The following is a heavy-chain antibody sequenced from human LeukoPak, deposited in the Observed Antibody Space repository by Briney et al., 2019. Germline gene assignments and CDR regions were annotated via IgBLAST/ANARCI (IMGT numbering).Heavy chain of an antibody. D-gene: IGHD1-26*01. V-gene: IGHV3-7*01. CDR3: VRGGSYTFDP. CDR2: IKEDGSEK. CDR1: GFTLSHYW. J-gene: IGHJ5*02. Sequence: PGGSLRLSCSAFGFTLSHYWMTWVRQAPGKGLEWVASIKEDGSEKSYVDSVKGRFTISRDNAKNSPYLQMNSLGAEDTAVYYCVRGGSYTFDPWGQGILVTVSS.